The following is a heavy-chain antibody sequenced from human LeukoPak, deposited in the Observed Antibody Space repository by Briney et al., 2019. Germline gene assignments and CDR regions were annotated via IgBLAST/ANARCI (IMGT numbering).Heavy chain of an antibody. Sequence: PGGSLRLSCAASGFTSSDYYMSWIRQAPGEGLEWVAYITSSSSYRKYADSVKGRFTISRDNAKNSLYLQMNCLRAEDTAVYYCARDLRSAADYWGQGTLVTVSS. V-gene: IGHV3-11*05. CDR2: ITSSSSYR. CDR1: GFTSSDYY. J-gene: IGHJ4*02. CDR3: ARDLRSAADY.